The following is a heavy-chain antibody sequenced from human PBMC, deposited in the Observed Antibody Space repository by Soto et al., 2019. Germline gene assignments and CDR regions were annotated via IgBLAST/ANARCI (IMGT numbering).Heavy chain of an antibody. D-gene: IGHD1-1*01. Sequence: PGGSLRLSCTASGFTFNKYPMTWVRQAPGKGLEWVSLIGAGGTTRYYADSVKGRFNISRDNSKNALYLQMNSLRAGDTAVYYCTKVGALGTGPEGVPWGQGTLVTVSS. CDR1: GFTFNKYP. CDR3: TKVGALGTGPEGVP. J-gene: IGHJ5*02. V-gene: IGHV3-23*01. CDR2: IGAGGTTR.